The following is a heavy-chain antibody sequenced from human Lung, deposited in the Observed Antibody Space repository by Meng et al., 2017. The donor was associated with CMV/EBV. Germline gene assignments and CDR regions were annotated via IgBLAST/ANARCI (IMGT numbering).Heavy chain of an antibody. CDR1: VYTFTGYY. CDR3: AGDKGWSGYDV. V-gene: IGHV1-2*02. D-gene: IGHD3-3*01. CDR2: INLNSGGT. Sequence: QVQLVQSGAEVKKPGASLKLSCKASVYTFTGYYIHWVRQAPGQGLEWMGWINLNSGGTHDSQNFQGRVTMTTNTSISTAYMELSRLTSDDTAVYYCAGDKGWSGYDVWGQGTLVTVSS. J-gene: IGHJ4*02.